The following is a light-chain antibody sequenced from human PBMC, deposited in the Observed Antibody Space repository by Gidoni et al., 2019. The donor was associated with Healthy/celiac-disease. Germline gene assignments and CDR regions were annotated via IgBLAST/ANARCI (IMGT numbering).Light chain of an antibody. J-gene: IGKJ4*01. CDR2: WAS. CDR3: QQNLEGV. CDR1: QSVLYSSNNKNY. V-gene: IGKV4-1*01. Sequence: DIVMTQSQDSLAVSLGQRATINCKSSQSVLYSSNNKNYLTWYQQKPGQPPKLLIYWASTRESGVPDRFSGSGSGTDFTLTISSLQAEDVAVYYCQQNLEGVFGGGTKVEVK.